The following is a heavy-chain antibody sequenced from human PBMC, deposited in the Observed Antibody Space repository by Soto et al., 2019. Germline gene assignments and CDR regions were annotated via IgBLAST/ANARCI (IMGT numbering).Heavy chain of an antibody. CDR3: ARVRYCLTERCFPIWFDS. D-gene: IGHD7-27*01. V-gene: IGHV4-30-4*01. CDR1: GDSISNIDYF. CDR2: IYKSATT. J-gene: IGHJ5*01. Sequence: SETLALTCSVSGDSISNIDYFWAWIRQPPGQALEYIGYIYKSATTYYNPPFESLVAISVDTSKSQFSLNVTSVTAAGTAVYFCARVRYCLTERCFPIWFDSWGPGAQVTVSS.